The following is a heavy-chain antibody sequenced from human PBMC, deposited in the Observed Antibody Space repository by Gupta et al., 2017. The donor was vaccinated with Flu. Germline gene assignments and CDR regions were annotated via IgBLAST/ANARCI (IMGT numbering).Heavy chain of an antibody. CDR2: INPDGGDI. V-gene: IGHV1-2*02. J-gene: IGHJ5*02. Sequence: RQAPGQGLEWMGWINPDGGDIRYAQKFQGRVTMTRDTSTNTAYMELSRLTSDDTAVYYCTPDTGGESKNCFDPWGPGTLVTVSS. CDR3: TPDTGGESKNCFDP. D-gene: IGHD2-21*01.